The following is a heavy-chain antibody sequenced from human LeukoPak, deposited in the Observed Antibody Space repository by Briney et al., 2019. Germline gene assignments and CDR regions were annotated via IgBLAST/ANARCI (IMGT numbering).Heavy chain of an antibody. CDR3: ARADYYDSSGYWPFDY. J-gene: IGHJ4*02. CDR1: GYSISSGYY. V-gene: IGHV4-38-2*02. Sequence: SETLSLTCTVSGYSISSGYYWGWIRQPPGKGLEWIGSIYHSGSTYYNPSLKSRVTISVDTSKNQFSLKLSSVTAADTAVYYCARADYYDSSGYWPFDYWGQGTLVTVSS. CDR2: IYHSGST. D-gene: IGHD3-22*01.